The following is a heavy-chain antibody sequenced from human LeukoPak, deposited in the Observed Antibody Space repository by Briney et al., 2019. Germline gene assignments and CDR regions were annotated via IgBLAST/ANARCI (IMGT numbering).Heavy chain of an antibody. V-gene: IGHV3-7*01. J-gene: IGHJ4*02. CDR3: ARIYSSGWRYFDY. CDR1: GFTFSSYW. CDR2: INEDGSEK. D-gene: IGHD6-19*01. Sequence: GGSLRLSCAVSGFTFSSYWMSWVRQAPGKGLEWVANINEDGSEKYYVGSVKGRFTISRDNAKNSLYLQMNSLRAEDTAVYYCARIYSSGWRYFDYWGQGTLVTVSS.